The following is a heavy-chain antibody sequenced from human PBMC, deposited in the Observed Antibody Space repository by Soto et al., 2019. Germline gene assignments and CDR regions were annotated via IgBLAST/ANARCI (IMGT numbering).Heavy chain of an antibody. CDR1: GGSISSGGYS. CDR3: ARLAYYYDSSGYYADAFDI. Sequence: ASETLSLTCAVSGGSISSGGYSWSWIRQPPGKGLEWIGYIYHSGSTYYNPPLKSRVTISVDRSKNQFSLKLSSVTAADTAVYYCARLAYYYDSSGYYADAFDIWGQGTMVTVS. CDR2: IYHSGST. V-gene: IGHV4-30-2*01. J-gene: IGHJ3*02. D-gene: IGHD3-22*01.